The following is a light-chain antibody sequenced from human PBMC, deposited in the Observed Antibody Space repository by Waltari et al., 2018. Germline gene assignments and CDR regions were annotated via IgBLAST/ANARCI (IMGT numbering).Light chain of an antibody. J-gene: IGLJ1*01. Sequence: SYVLTQPPSVSVAQGKTARITCGGNNIGRKSVHWYQQKQGQAPVLVVYDDSDRPSGIPERFSGSNSGNTATLTISRVEAGDEADYYCQVWDSSSDHYVFGTGTKVTVL. CDR2: DDS. CDR3: QVWDSSSDHYV. CDR1: NIGRKS. V-gene: IGLV3-21*03.